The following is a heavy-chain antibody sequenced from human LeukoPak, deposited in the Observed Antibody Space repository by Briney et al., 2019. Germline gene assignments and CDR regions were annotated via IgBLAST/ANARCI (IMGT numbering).Heavy chain of an antibody. CDR2: INPSGGST. CDR1: GYTFTSYY. Sequence: GASVKVSCKASGYTFTSYYMHWVRQAPGQGLEWMGIINPSGGSTSYAQKFQGRVTITRDTSASTAYMELSSLRSEDTAVYYCARSQPPGGPSDYWGQGTLVTVSS. J-gene: IGHJ4*02. CDR3: ARSQPPGGPSDY. V-gene: IGHV1-46*01. D-gene: IGHD2-8*02.